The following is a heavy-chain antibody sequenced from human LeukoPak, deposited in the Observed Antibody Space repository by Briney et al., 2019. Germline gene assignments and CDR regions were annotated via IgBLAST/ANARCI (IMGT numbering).Heavy chain of an antibody. CDR2: IYSGGST. V-gene: IGHV3-53*01. J-gene: IGHJ6*02. CDR3: AKALHESGYSYYYYYYGMDV. Sequence: GGSLRLSCAAPGFTVSSNYMSWVRQAPGKGLEWVSVIYSGGSTYYADSVKGRFTISRDNSKNTLYLQMNSLRAEDTAVYYCAKALHESGYSYYYYYYGMDVWGQGTTVTVSS. D-gene: IGHD3-3*01. CDR1: GFTVSSNY.